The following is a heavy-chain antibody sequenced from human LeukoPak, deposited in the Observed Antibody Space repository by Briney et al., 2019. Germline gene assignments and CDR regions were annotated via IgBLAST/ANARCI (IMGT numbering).Heavy chain of an antibody. CDR3: ARDGRWLQKQYYYYGMDV. V-gene: IGHV3-9*01. CDR2: ISWNSGSI. CDR1: GFTFDDYA. Sequence: GGSLRLSCAASGFTFDDYAMHWVRQAPGKGLEWVSGISWNSGSIGYADSVKGRFTISRDNAKNSLYLQMNSLRAEDTAVYYCARDGRWLQKQYYYYGMDVWGQGTTVTVSS. J-gene: IGHJ6*02. D-gene: IGHD5-24*01.